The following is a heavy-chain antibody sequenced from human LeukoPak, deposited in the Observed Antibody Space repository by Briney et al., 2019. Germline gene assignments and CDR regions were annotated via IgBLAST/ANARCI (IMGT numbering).Heavy chain of an antibody. J-gene: IGHJ4*02. V-gene: IGHV3-7*01. CDR1: GFTSSSYW. CDR3: ARVGGAIAAARTFLDY. D-gene: IGHD6-13*01. CDR2: IEHDGSEK. Sequence: GGSLRLSCAASGFTSSSYWMSWVRQAPGKGLEWVASIEHDGSEKYYVDSVKGRFTISRDNARNSLYLQMNSLRAEDTAVYYCARVGGAIAAARTFLDYWGQGTLVTVSS.